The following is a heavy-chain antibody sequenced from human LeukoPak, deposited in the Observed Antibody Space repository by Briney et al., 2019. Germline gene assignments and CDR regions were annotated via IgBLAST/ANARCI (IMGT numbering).Heavy chain of an antibody. Sequence: SETLSLTCTVSGGSISSYYWSCIRQPPGRGLEWIGYIYYSGSTNYNPSLRSRVTISVDTSKNQSSLKLSSVTAADTAVYYCASGRVTAPSQFDYWGQGTLVTVSS. D-gene: IGHD2-21*02. CDR2: IYYSGST. CDR1: GGSISSYY. V-gene: IGHV4-59*01. J-gene: IGHJ4*02. CDR3: ASGRVTAPSQFDY.